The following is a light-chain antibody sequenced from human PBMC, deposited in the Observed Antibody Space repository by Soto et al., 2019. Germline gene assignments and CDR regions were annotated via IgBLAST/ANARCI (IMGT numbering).Light chain of an antibody. CDR3: MQARSGWT. CDR2: LGS. Sequence: VMTQSPLSLPVTPGEPASISCRSSQSLLHSDGYNYLDWYLQKPGQSPQLLIYLGSNRASGVPDRFSGSGSGTDFTLKISRVEAEDVGIYYCMQARSGWTFGQGTKVEIK. V-gene: IGKV2-28*01. J-gene: IGKJ1*01. CDR1: QSLLHSDGYNY.